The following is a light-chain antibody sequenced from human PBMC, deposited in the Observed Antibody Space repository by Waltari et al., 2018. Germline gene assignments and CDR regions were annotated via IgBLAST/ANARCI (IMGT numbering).Light chain of an antibody. CDR3: QQYNNWPPT. Sequence: DIVMTQSPATLSVSPGERATLPCRASQSVTSILAWYQQKPGQAPRLLIYGTSTRATGIPDRFSGSGSGAEFTLTISSLQSEDFAVYYCQQYNNWPPTFGQGTKLEIK. CDR2: GTS. CDR1: QSVTSI. J-gene: IGKJ2*01. V-gene: IGKV3-15*01.